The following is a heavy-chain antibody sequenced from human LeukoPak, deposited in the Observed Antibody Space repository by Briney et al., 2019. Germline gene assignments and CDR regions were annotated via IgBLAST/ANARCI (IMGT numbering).Heavy chain of an antibody. CDR1: GFTFSSYA. D-gene: IGHD3-9*01. V-gene: IGHV3-23*01. J-gene: IGHJ6*02. CDR2: ISGSGGST. Sequence: GGSLRLSCAASGFTFSSYAMSWVRQAPGKGLEWVSAISGSGGSTYYADSVKGRFTISRDNSKNTLYLQMNSLRAEDTAVYYCAKDFDILTGNYYYGMDVWGQGTTVTVSS. CDR3: AKDFDILTGNYYYGMDV.